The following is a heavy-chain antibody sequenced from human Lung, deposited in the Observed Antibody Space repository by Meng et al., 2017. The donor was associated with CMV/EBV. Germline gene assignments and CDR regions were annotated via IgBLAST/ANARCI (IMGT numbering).Heavy chain of an antibody. V-gene: IGHV1-2*02. J-gene: IGHJ5*02. CDR3: ARGVGYCSSTSCQVWFEP. Sequence: ASXXVSXKASGYTFTGYYMHWVRQAPGQGLEWMGWINPNSGGTNYAQKFQGRVTMTRDTSISTAYMELSRLRSDDTAVYYCARGVGYCSSTSCQVWFEPWXPGNXVNGAS. CDR1: GYTFTGYY. D-gene: IGHD2-2*01. CDR2: INPNSGGT.